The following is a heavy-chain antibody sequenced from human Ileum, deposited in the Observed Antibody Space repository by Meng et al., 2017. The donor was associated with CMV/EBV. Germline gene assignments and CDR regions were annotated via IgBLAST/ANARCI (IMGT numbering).Heavy chain of an antibody. CDR1: WYRFTSDQ. CDR2: IDTNTGKP. D-gene: IGHD3-3*01. V-gene: IGHV7-4-1*02. J-gene: IGHJ4*02. Sequence: SYRTSWYRFTSDQRIGGRRAPRQRPGWKRCIDTNTGKPTNAQAYTRRFVFTLDTSVNTEYLQISSLEAEDTAVYYCARNGLSGGYFDYWGQGTLVTVSS. CDR3: ARNGLSGGYFDY.